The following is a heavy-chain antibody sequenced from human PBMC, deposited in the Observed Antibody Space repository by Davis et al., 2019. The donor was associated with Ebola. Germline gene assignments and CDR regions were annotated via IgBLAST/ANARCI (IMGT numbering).Heavy chain of an antibody. Sequence: PGGSLRLSCAASGFTFSSYAMTWVRQAPGKGLEWVSAISGSGGSTYYADSVKGRFTISRDNSKKTLYLQMNSLRDEDTAVYYCASAPPTSNYYYYGMDVWGQGTTVTVSS. CDR1: GFTFSSYA. J-gene: IGHJ6*02. CDR3: ASAPPTSNYYYYGMDV. CDR2: ISGSGGST. V-gene: IGHV3-23*01.